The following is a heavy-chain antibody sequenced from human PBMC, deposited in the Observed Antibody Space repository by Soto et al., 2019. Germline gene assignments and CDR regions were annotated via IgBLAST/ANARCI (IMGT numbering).Heavy chain of an antibody. V-gene: IGHV3-23*01. D-gene: IGHD3-9*01. CDR3: AKSPLDHYDILPGHTFDY. CDR1: GFTFSSYA. J-gene: IGHJ4*02. Sequence: EVQLLESGGGLVQPGGSLRLSCAASGFTFSSYAMSWVRQAPGKGLEWVSAISGSGGSTYYADSVKGRFTISRDNSKNTLYLQMNSLRAEDTAVYYCAKSPLDHYDILPGHTFDYWGQGTLVTVSS. CDR2: ISGSGGST.